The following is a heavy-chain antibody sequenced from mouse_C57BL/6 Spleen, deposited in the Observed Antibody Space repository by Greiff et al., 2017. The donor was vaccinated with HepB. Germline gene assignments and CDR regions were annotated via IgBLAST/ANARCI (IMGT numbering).Heavy chain of an antibody. J-gene: IGHJ3*01. CDR2: ISYDGSN. V-gene: IGHV3-6*01. Sequence: EVHLVESGPGLVKPSQSLSLTCSVTGYSITSGYYWNWIRQFPGNKLEWMGYISYDGSNNYNPSLKNRISITRDTSKNQFFLKLNSVTTEDTATYYCARDRYYGRWGQGTLVTVSA. CDR3: ARDRYYGR. CDR1: GYSITSGYY. D-gene: IGHD1-1*01.